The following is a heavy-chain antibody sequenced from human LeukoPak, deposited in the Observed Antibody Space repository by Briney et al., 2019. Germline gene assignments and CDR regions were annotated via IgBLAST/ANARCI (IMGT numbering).Heavy chain of an antibody. CDR3: VRDGGYYGPDS. V-gene: IGHV3-7*04. J-gene: IGHJ4*02. CDR2: INQVASEK. CDR1: GFTISFYW. Sequence: GGSLRLSCAASGFTISFYWMSWVRQAPGKGLEWVANINQVASEKNYVDSVKGRFTISRDNAKNSLYLQINSVRAEYTAMYYCVRDGGYYGPDSWGQGALVSVSS. D-gene: IGHD3-10*01.